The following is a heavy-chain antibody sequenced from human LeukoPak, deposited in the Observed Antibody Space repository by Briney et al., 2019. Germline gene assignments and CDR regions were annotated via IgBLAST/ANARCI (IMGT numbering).Heavy chain of an antibody. D-gene: IGHD3-22*01. J-gene: IGHJ4*02. Sequence: SGPTPVNPTQTLTLTCSFSGFSLTTIGVGVGWIRQPPGKALEWLALLYWDDDKRYSPSLKTRLTLTNDTSKNQVVLTMADMDPVDTATYYCAHREGGYHDTSGYRYFDYWGQGALVSVSS. V-gene: IGHV2-5*02. CDR1: GFSLTTIGVG. CDR2: LYWDDDK. CDR3: AHREGGYHDTSGYRYFDY.